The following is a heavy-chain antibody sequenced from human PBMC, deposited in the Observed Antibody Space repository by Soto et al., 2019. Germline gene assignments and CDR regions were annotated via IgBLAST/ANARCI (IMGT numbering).Heavy chain of an antibody. Sequence: PSETLSLTCTVSGDSITSSYWWSWVRQPPGRGLEWIGKISHTGTTYYNPSLESRITISVDTSKNQFSLKLSSVTAADTAVYYCARDLWGYCGTDCYPLDVWGQGTTVTVSS. D-gene: IGHD2-21*02. J-gene: IGHJ6*02. CDR1: GDSITSSYW. V-gene: IGHV4-4*02. CDR3: ARDLWGYCGTDCYPLDV. CDR2: ISHTGTT.